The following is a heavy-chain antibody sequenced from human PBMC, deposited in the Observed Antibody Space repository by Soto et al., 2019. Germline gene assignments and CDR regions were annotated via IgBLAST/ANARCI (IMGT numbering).Heavy chain of an antibody. CDR2: INFSGVTV. Sequence: VQLVESGGGLDEPGGSLRLSCEASGFPFSDHYMNWIRQAPGKGLEWISYINFSGVTVYYAASVKGRFTISRDNAKNSIYLQMNRLTAEDTAMYYCVRDPCPRHGFDIWGQGTMVIVSS. V-gene: IGHV3-11*01. CDR3: VRDPCPRHGFDI. J-gene: IGHJ3*02. CDR1: GFPFSDHY.